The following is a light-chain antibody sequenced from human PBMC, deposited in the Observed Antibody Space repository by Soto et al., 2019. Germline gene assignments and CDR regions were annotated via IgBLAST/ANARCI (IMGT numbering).Light chain of an antibody. V-gene: IGLV2-14*01. CDR1: TSDVGGYNY. J-gene: IGLJ2*01. CDR3: GTWDSSLSVVV. Sequence: QSALTQPASVSGSPGQSIAISCTGTTSDVGGYNYVSWYQQHPGKAPKLLLSEVSNRPSGVSDRFSGSKSGNTASLTISGLQTQDEADYYCGTWDSSLSVVVFGGGTKLTVL. CDR2: EVS.